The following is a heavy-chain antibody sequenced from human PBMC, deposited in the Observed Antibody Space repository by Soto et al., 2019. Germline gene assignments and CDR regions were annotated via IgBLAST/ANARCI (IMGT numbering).Heavy chain of an antibody. J-gene: IGHJ3*02. Sequence: GGSLRLSCAASGFTFSSYSMNWVRQAPGKGLEWVSSISSSSSYIYYADSVKGRFTISRNNAKNSLYLRMNSLRAEDTAVYYCARDSSGVVVVAANDAFDIWGQGTMVTVSS. CDR1: GFTFSSYS. CDR2: ISSSSSYI. V-gene: IGHV3-21*01. CDR3: ARDSSGVVVVAANDAFDI. D-gene: IGHD2-15*01.